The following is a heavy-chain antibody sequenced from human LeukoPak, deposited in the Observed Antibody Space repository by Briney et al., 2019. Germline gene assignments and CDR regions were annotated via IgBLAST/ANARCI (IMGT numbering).Heavy chain of an antibody. D-gene: IGHD5-12*01. Sequence: GASVKVSCKASGYSFTTYGITWVRQAPGQGLEWMGWISPYNGNTNYAQKLQGRVTMTTDTSTSTAYMELRSLRSDDTAVYYCARFHIVALDYWGQGTLVTVSS. V-gene: IGHV1-18*01. CDR2: ISPYNGNT. CDR1: GYSFTTYG. CDR3: ARFHIVALDY. J-gene: IGHJ4*02.